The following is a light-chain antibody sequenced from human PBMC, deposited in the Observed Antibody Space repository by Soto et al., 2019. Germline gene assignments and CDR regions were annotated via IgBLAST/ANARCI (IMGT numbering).Light chain of an antibody. CDR2: DAS. J-gene: IGKJ5*01. Sequence: ETVLTQSPATLSLSPGERATLSCRASQSVSSYLAWYQQKPGKAPRLLIYDASNRTTGVTARFSGSGSGTAFSHTISSLAPEDSAVYYWQQRSNWPPFTFGQGTLLEIK. CDR3: QQRSNWPPFT. V-gene: IGKV3-11*01. CDR1: QSVSSY.